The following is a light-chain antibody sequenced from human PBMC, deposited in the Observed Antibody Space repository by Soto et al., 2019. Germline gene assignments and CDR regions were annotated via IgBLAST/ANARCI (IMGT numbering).Light chain of an antibody. Sequence: QSVLTQPASVSGSPGQSITISCTGTSRNVGSYNLVSWFQQLPGKVPKLIIYEGTKRPSGVSDRFSGSKSGNTASLTISGLQAEYDADYYCFSYAGNSVYVFGTGTNATVL. V-gene: IGLV2-23*01. CDR2: EGT. CDR1: SRNVGSYNL. CDR3: FSYAGNSVYV. J-gene: IGLJ1*01.